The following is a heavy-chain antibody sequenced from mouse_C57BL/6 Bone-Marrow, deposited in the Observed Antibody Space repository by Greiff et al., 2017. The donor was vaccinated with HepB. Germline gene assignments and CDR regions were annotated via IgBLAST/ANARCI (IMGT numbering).Heavy chain of an antibody. J-gene: IGHJ1*03. V-gene: IGHV2-5*01. CDR2: IWRGGST. D-gene: IGHD1-1*01. CDR1: GFSFTSYG. CDR3: AKNDFITTVGPYFDV. Sequence: VQLVESGPGLVQPSQSLSITCTVSGFSFTSYGVHWVRQSPGKGLEWLGVIWRGGSTDYNAAFMSRLSITKDNSKSQVFFKMNSLQADDTAIYYCAKNDFITTVGPYFDVWGTGTTVTVSS.